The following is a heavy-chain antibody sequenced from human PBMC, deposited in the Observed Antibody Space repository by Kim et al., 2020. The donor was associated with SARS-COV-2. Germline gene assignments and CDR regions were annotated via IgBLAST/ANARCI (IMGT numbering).Heavy chain of an antibody. V-gene: IGHV3-30*18. J-gene: IGHJ4*02. Sequence: GGSLRLSCAASGFTFSSYGMHWVRQAPGKGLEWVAVISYDGSNKYYADSVKGRFTISRDNSKNTLYLQMNSLRAEDTAVYYCAKGPYYYDSSGYYFVDYWGQGTLVTVSS. CDR2: ISYDGSNK. D-gene: IGHD3-22*01. CDR1: GFTFSSYG. CDR3: AKGPYYYDSSGYYFVDY.